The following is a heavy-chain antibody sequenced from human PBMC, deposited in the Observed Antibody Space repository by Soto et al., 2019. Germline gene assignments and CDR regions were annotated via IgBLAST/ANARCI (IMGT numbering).Heavy chain of an antibody. Sequence: QVQLVQSGAEVKKPGSSVKVSCKASGGTFSSYAISWVRQAPGQGLEWMGGIIPIFGTANYAQKFQGRVTFTADESTRTGDMGVSRLVLEYAGVYCCGRGFDIVATSFGYWGQGTLVTVSS. CDR1: GGTFSSYA. CDR3: GRGFDIVATSFGY. D-gene: IGHD5-12*01. CDR2: IIPIFGTA. V-gene: IGHV1-69*01. J-gene: IGHJ4*02.